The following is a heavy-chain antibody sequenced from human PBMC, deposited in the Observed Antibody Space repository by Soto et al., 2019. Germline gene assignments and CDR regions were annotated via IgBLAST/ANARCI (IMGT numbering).Heavy chain of an antibody. CDR2: IKQDGSEK. Sequence: PGGSLRLSCAASGFTLSSYWMSWVRQAPGKGLEWVANIKQDGSEKYYVDSVKGRFTISRDNAKNSLYLQMNSLRAEDTAVYYCAKDLVKMGYCSSTSCVHEFDYWGQGTLVTVSS. CDR3: AKDLVKMGYCSSTSCVHEFDY. D-gene: IGHD2-2*01. V-gene: IGHV3-7*03. CDR1: GFTLSSYW. J-gene: IGHJ4*02.